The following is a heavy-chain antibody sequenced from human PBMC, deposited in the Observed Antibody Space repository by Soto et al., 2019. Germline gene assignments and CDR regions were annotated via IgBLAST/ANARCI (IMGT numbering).Heavy chain of an antibody. CDR1: GGTFSSYA. V-gene: IGHV1-69*01. J-gene: IGHJ4*02. CDR2: IIPIFGTA. CDR3: ARDSRTTGPGGYCSGGSCHYYFDY. Sequence: QVQLVQSGAEVKKPGSSVKVSCKASGGTFSSYAISWVRQAPGQGLEWMGGIIPIFGTANYAQKFQGRVTITADESTSTAYMELSSLRSEDTAVYYCARDSRTTGPGGYCSGGSCHYYFDYWGQGTLVTVSS. D-gene: IGHD2-15*01.